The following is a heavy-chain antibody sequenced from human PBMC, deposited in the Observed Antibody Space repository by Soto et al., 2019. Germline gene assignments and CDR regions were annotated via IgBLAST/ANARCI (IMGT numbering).Heavy chain of an antibody. Sequence: QVQLVQSGAEVKKPGASVKVSCKASGYTFTSYGISWVRQAPGQGLEWMGWISAYNGNTNYAQKLQGRVTMTTDTSTSTAYMELRSPRSDDTAVYYCARDRKLWFGSTTPTFDYWGQGTLVTVSS. V-gene: IGHV1-18*01. D-gene: IGHD3-10*01. CDR3: ARDRKLWFGSTTPTFDY. CDR2: ISAYNGNT. J-gene: IGHJ4*02. CDR1: GYTFTSYG.